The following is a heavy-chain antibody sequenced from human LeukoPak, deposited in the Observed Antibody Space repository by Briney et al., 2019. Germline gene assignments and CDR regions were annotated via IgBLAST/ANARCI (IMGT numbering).Heavy chain of an antibody. CDR3: ARLQGRGDNYLDY. Sequence: SETLSLTWTVSGXSISSYYRSWIRQPPGKRLEWIGYVSYSGSSSSNPSLESRVTISVDMSKNQFSLRLSSVTASDTAVYYCARLQGRGDNYLDYWGQGTLVTVSS. V-gene: IGHV4-59*08. CDR2: VSYSGSS. CDR1: GXSISSYY. J-gene: IGHJ4*02. D-gene: IGHD7-27*01.